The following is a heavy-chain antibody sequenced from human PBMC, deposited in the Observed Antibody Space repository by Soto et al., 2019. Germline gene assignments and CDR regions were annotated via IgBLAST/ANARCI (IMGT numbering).Heavy chain of an antibody. J-gene: IGHJ6*02. V-gene: IGHV1-18*01. CDR3: ARGSNYDFWSGYSIGASYYYCGMAV. D-gene: IGHD3-3*01. CDR2: ISAYNGNT. Sequence: ASVKVSCKASGYTFTSYGISWVRQAPGQGLEWMGWISAYNGNTNYAQKLQGRVTMTTDTSTSTAYMELRSLRSDDTAVYYCARGSNYDFWSGYSIGASYYYCGMAVWGHGTPVTVSS. CDR1: GYTFTSYG.